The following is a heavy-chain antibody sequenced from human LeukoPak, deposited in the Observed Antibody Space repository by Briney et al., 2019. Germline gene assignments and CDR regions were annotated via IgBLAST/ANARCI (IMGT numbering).Heavy chain of an antibody. V-gene: IGHV3-66*01. CDR2: IYRDGSS. D-gene: IGHD5-18*01. CDR3: ARDGVTDGMDV. J-gene: IGHJ6*02. Sequence: PGGSLRLSCVASGLSVSSNYMSWVRQAPGKGLEWVSVIYRDGSSYYAESVKGRFTISRDNSKNTLYIQMNSLRAEDTAVYYCARDGVTDGMDVWGQGTTVTVSS. CDR1: GLSVSSNY.